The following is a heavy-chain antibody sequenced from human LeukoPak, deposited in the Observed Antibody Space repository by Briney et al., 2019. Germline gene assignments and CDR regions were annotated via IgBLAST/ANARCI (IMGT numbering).Heavy chain of an antibody. CDR1: GYTFTSYG. CDR2: ISAYNGNT. CDR3: ARDRIVGATTTSEFDY. V-gene: IGHV1-18*01. D-gene: IGHD1-26*01. J-gene: IGHJ4*02. Sequence: ASVKVSFTASGYTFTSYGISWVRQAPGQGLEWMGWISAYNGNTNYAQKLQGRVTMTTDTSTSTAYMELRSLRSDDTAVYYCARDRIVGATTTSEFDYWGQGTLVTVSS.